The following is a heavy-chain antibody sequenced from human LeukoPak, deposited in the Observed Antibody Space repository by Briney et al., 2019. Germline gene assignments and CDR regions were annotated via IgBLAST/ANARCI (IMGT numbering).Heavy chain of an antibody. D-gene: IGHD6-19*01. CDR2: IYPGDSDT. Sequence: GESPKISCKGSGYSFTNNWIGWVRQMPGKGLEWMGIIYPGDSDTRYSPSFQGQVTISADKSISTAYLQWSSLKASDTAMYYCTRHHSSDWYSVWGQGTPVIVSS. V-gene: IGHV5-51*01. CDR1: GYSFTNNW. J-gene: IGHJ4*02. CDR3: TRHHSSDWYSV.